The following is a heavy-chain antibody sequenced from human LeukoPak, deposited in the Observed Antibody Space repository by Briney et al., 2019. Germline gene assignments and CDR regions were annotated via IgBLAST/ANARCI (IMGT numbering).Heavy chain of an antibody. D-gene: IGHD3-3*01. J-gene: IGHJ4*02. V-gene: IGHV3-48*01. CDR3: ARDFGIFGVVN. CDR2: ISSSSSTI. CDR1: GFTFSSYS. Sequence: GGSLRLSCAASGFTFSSYSMNWVRQAPGKGLEWVSYISSSSSTIYYADSVKGRFTISRDNAKSSLYLQMNSLRAEDTAVYYCARDFGIFGVVNWGQGTLVTVSS.